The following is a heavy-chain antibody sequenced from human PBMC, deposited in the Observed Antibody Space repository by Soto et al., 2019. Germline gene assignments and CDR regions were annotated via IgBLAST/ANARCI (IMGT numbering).Heavy chain of an antibody. D-gene: IGHD3-3*01. CDR2: IYYSGTT. CDR1: GGSISSSSYY. CDR3: ARSSTWSGYYVYHQFYMDV. V-gene: IGHV4-39*01. Sequence: SETLSLTCTVSGGSISSSSYYWGWIRQPPGKGLEWIGNIYYSGTTYYNPSLKSRVTVSVDTSKNEFSLKVNSVTAADTAVYYCARSSTWSGYYVYHQFYMDVWGKGATVTVSS. J-gene: IGHJ6*04.